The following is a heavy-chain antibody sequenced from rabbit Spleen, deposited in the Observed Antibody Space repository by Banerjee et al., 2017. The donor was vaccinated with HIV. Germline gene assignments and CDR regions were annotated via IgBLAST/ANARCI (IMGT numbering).Heavy chain of an antibody. J-gene: IGHJ4*01. CDR2: IGTGSGST. CDR3: ASGYSDVYFSL. D-gene: IGHD1-1*01. CDR1: GFSFSARYY. V-gene: IGHV1S45*01. Sequence: QQQLVESGGGLVKPGASLTLTCKASGFSFSARYYISWVRQAPGKGLEWIGCIGTGSGSTYYASWAKGRFTISKTSSTTVTLQMTSLTAADTATYFCASGYSDVYFSLWGPGTLVTVS.